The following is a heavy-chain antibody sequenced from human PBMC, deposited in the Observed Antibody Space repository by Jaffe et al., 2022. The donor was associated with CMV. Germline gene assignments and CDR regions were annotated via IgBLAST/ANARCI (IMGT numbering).Heavy chain of an antibody. CDR2: IRSKAYGGTT. J-gene: IGHJ5*02. Sequence: EVQLVESGGGLVKPGRSLRLSCTASGFTFGDYAMSWFRQAPGKGLEWVGFIRSKAYGGTTEYAASVKGRFTISRDDSKSIAYLQMNSLKTEDTAVYYCTRDFRRDGYKVDRFDPWGQGTLVTVSS. CDR1: GFTFGDYA. V-gene: IGHV3-49*05. CDR3: TRDFRRDGYKVDRFDP. D-gene: IGHD5-12*01.